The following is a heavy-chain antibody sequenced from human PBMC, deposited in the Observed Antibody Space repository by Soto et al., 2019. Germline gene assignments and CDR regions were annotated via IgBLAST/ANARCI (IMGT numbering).Heavy chain of an antibody. CDR3: ARESVTRFYYYYYMDV. Sequence: SETQSLTCTVYGGNFRGYGWSWIRQPPGKGLEWIGEINHSGSTNYNPSLKSRVTISVDTSKNQFSLKLSSVTAADTAVYYCARESVTRFYYYYYMDVWGKGTTVTVSS. J-gene: IGHJ6*03. V-gene: IGHV4-34*01. CDR1: GGNFRGYG. D-gene: IGHD4-4*01. CDR2: INHSGST.